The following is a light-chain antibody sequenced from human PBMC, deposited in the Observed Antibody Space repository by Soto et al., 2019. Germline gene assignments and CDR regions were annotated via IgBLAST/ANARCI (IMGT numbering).Light chain of an antibody. CDR2: KAS. CDR1: QTISSW. V-gene: IGKV1-5*03. CDR3: QHYNSYSEA. Sequence: DIQITQSPSTLSGSLGDRVTITCRASQTISSWLAWYQQTPGKPPKLLIYKASTLKSGVPSRFSGSGSGAECTLTISSLQPDDFSTYYCQHYNSYSEAFGQGTKVDIK. J-gene: IGKJ1*01.